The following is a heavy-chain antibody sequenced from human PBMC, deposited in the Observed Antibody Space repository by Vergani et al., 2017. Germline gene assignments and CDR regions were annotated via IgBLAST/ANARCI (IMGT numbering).Heavy chain of an antibody. CDR3: ARTPYYYDSSGYSYYFDY. CDR2: IYHSGST. J-gene: IGHJ4*02. D-gene: IGHD3-22*01. Sequence: QVQLQESGPGLVKPSGTLSLTCAVSGGSISSSNWWSWVRQPPGKGLEWIGEIYHSGSTNYNPSLKSRVTISVDKSKNQFSLKLSPVTAADTAVYYCARTPYYYDSSGYSYYFDYWGQGTLVTVSS. V-gene: IGHV4-4*02. CDR1: GGSISSSNW.